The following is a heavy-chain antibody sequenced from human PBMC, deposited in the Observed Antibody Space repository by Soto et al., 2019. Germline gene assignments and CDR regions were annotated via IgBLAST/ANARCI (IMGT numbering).Heavy chain of an antibody. CDR1: GFTFSSYA. CDR3: ARDQYDFWSGGYYYGMDV. J-gene: IGHJ6*02. CDR2: ISYDGSNK. Sequence: GGSLRLACAASGFTFSSYAMHWVRQAPGKGLEWVAVISYDGSNKYYADSVKGRFTISRGNSKNTLYLQMNSLRAEDTAVYYCARDQYDFWSGGYYYGMDVWGQGTTVTVSS. D-gene: IGHD3-3*01. V-gene: IGHV3-30-3*01.